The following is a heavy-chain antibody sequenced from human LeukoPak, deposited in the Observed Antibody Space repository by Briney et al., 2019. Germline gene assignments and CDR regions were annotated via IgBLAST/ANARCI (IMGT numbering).Heavy chain of an antibody. Sequence: GGSLRLSCAASGFTFSSYGMHWVRQAPGKGLEWVAVIWFDGSNKYYADSVKGRFTISRDNSKNTVYLQMDSLRAEDTAVYYCARVWGVTKNGIDYWGQGTLVTASS. J-gene: IGHJ4*02. V-gene: IGHV3-33*01. CDR3: ARVWGVTKNGIDY. CDR2: IWFDGSNK. D-gene: IGHD3-10*01. CDR1: GFTFSSYG.